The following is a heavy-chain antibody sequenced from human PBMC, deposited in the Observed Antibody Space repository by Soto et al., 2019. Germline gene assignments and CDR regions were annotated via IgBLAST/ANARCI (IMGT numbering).Heavy chain of an antibody. CDR3: ARVAADYYYYGMDV. Sequence: GGSLRLSCAASGFTFSSYGMHWVRQAPGKGLEWVAVISYDGSNKYYADSVKGRFTISRDNSKNTLYLQMNSLRAEDTAVYYCARVAADYYYYGMDVWGQGATVTVSS. J-gene: IGHJ6*02. CDR2: ISYDGSNK. V-gene: IGHV3-30*03. CDR1: GFTFSSYG. D-gene: IGHD6-25*01.